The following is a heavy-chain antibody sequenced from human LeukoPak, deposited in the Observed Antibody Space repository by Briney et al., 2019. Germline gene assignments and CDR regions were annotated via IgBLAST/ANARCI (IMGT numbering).Heavy chain of an antibody. D-gene: IGHD2-21*02. CDR1: GGSFSGYY. J-gene: IGHJ4*02. CDR3: ARFLSQAYCGGDCPNPVGFDY. V-gene: IGHV4-34*01. CDR2: INHSGST. Sequence: SETLSLTCAVYGGSFSGYYWSWIRQPPGKGLEWIGEINHSGSTNYNPSLKSRVTISVDTSKNQFSLKLSSVTAADTAVYYCARFLSQAYCGGDCPNPVGFDYRGQGTLVTVSS.